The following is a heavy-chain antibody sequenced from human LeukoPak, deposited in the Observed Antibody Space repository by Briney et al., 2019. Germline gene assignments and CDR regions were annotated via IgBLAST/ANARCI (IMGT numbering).Heavy chain of an antibody. CDR2: FDPEDGET. V-gene: IGHV1-24*01. D-gene: IGHD4-17*01. CDR3: ATAIRGYGGYDY. J-gene: IGHJ4*02. Sequence: ASVKVSCKVSGYTLTELSMHWVRQAPGKGLEWMGGFDPEDGETIYAQKFQGRVTMTEDTSTDTAYMELSSLRSEDTAVYYCATAIRGYGGYDYWGQGTLVTVSS. CDR1: GYTLTELS.